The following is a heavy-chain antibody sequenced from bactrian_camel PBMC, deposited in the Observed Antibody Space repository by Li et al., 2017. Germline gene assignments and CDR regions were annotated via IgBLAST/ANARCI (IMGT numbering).Heavy chain of an antibody. CDR3: ASLSTVRSTSMKSD. Sequence: VQLVESGGGLVQPGGSPRLSCAASGFTFSNYYMSWVSQAPGKALEWVSSIYSDGTHTYYPDSVKGRFTISRDNDKNTLYLHVNGLKYEDTAVYYCASLSTVRSTSMKSDWGQGTQVTVS. CDR1: GFTFSNYY. CDR2: IYSDGTHT. D-gene: IGHD4*01. J-gene: IGHJ4*01. V-gene: IGHV3-2*01.